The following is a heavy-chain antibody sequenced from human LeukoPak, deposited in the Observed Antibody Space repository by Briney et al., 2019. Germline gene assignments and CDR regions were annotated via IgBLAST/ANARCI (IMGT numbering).Heavy chain of an antibody. Sequence: GGSLRLSCEASGFTFSSYWMSWVRQAPGKGPEWVANIKQDGSDKYYADSVKGRFTVSRDNAKTSLYLQMNSLRAEDTAVYYCTSLRTAVPHAGEAYDIWGQGTLVTVSS. CDR2: IKQDGSDK. CDR3: TSLRTAVPHAGEAYDI. V-gene: IGHV3-7*01. CDR1: GFTFSSYW. J-gene: IGHJ3*02. D-gene: IGHD2-2*01.